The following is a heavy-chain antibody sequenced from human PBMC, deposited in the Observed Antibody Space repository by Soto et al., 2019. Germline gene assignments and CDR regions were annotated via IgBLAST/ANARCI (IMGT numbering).Heavy chain of an antibody. CDR3: AKGNSWSPALVLDI. V-gene: IGHV3-23*01. Sequence: GGSLRLSCAASGFTFSSYAMNWVRQAPGRGLEWVSAISGSGGSTYYADSVKGRFTISRDSSKNTLYLQMNSLRAEDTAVYYCAKGNSWSPALVLDIWGQGTMVTVSS. CDR1: GFTFSSYA. CDR2: ISGSGGST. J-gene: IGHJ3*02. D-gene: IGHD1-7*01.